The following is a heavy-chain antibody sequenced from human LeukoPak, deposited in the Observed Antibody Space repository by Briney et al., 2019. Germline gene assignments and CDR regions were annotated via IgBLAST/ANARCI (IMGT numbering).Heavy chain of an antibody. D-gene: IGHD4-17*01. Sequence: GGSLRLSCAASGFNFDDYAMHWVRQAPGKGLEWVSGISWNSGNIGYADSVKGRFTISRDNAKDSLYLQMNSLRPEDTALYHCANLHGDYRDYWGQGTLVTVSS. CDR1: GFNFDDYA. CDR3: ANLHGDYRDY. J-gene: IGHJ4*02. CDR2: ISWNSGNI. V-gene: IGHV3-9*01.